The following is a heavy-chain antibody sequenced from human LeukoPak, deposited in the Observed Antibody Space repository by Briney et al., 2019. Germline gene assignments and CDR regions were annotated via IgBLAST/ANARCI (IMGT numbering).Heavy chain of an antibody. D-gene: IGHD1-26*01. J-gene: IGHJ6*03. CDR2: IRYDGSNK. CDR1: GFTFSSYG. CDR3: ARGTTYSGSYLGHYYYYYMDV. V-gene: IGHV3-30*02. Sequence: PGGSLRLSCAASGFTFSSYGMHWVRQAPGKGLEWVAFIRYDGSNKYYADSVKGRFTISRDNSKNTLYLQMNSLRAEDTAVYYCARGTTYSGSYLGHYYYYYMDVWGKGTTVTVSS.